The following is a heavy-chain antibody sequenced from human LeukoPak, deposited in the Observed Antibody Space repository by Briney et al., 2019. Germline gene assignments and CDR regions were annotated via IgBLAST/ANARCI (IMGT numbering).Heavy chain of an antibody. D-gene: IGHD3-10*01. V-gene: IGHV3-15*01. CDR3: STVSPYYGSGTTSPDS. CDR2: IKSKTDGGET. J-gene: IGHJ4*02. CDR1: GFPFSNAW. Sequence: GGSLRLSCAASGFPFSNAWMSWVRQAPGKGLEWVGRIKSKTDGGETEYAAPVQGRFSISTDDSENTLYLQMNGLNTEDTAVYYCSTVSPYYGSGTTSPDSWGQGTLVVVSS.